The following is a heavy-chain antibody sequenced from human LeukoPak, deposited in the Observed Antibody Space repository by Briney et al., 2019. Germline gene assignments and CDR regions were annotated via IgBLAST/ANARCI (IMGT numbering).Heavy chain of an antibody. V-gene: IGHV3-30*02. J-gene: IGHJ5*02. CDR2: IRYDGSNK. CDR1: GFTFSSYG. CDR3: AKDESPDFDRLSKGYNWFDP. Sequence: GGSLRLSCAASGFTFSSYGMHWVRQAPGKGLEWVAFIRYDGSNKYYADSVKGRFTISRDNSKNTLYLQMNSLRAEDTAVYYCAKDESPDFDRLSKGYNWFDPWGQGTLVTVSS. D-gene: IGHD3-9*01.